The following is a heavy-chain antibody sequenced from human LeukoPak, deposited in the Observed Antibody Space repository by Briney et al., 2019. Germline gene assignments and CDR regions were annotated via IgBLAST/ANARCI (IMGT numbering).Heavy chain of an antibody. CDR1: SGSVSNGNYY. J-gene: IGHJ2*01. Sequence: PSETLSLTCTVSSGSVSNGNYYWSWIRQPPGKGLEWIGNMHYSGSTNYNPSLKSRVTISVDTSMNQLSLLLTSATAADTAVYYCARDSLLRGSGWDYWYFDLWGRGTLVTVSS. D-gene: IGHD6-25*01. V-gene: IGHV4-61*01. CDR2: MHYSGST. CDR3: ARDSLLRGSGWDYWYFDL.